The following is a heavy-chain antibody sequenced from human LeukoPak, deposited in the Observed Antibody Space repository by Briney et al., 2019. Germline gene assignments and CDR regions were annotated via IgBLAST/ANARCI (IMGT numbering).Heavy chain of an antibody. Sequence: GGSLRLSCAASGFTFSSYSMNWVRQAPGKGLEWVSSISSSSSYIYYADSVKGRFTISRDNAKNSQYLQMNSLRAEDTAVYYCARDPSTYGDYFQYYFDYWGQGTLVTVSS. J-gene: IGHJ4*02. D-gene: IGHD4-17*01. CDR3: ARDPSTYGDYFQYYFDY. CDR1: GFTFSSYS. CDR2: ISSSSSYI. V-gene: IGHV3-21*01.